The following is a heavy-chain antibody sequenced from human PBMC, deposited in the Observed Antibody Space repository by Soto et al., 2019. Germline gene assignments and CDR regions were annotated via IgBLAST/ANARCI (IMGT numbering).Heavy chain of an antibody. CDR1: GFTFSSYS. CDR3: AREGSGLRDCGYGMDV. J-gene: IGHJ6*02. Sequence: GSLRLSCAASGFTFSSYSMNWVRQAPGKGLEWVSSISSSSSYIYYADSVKGRFTISRDNAKNSLYLQMNSLRAEDTAVYYCAREGSGLRDCGYGMDVWGQGTTVTVSS. CDR2: ISSSSSYI. V-gene: IGHV3-21*01. D-gene: IGHD2-21*01.